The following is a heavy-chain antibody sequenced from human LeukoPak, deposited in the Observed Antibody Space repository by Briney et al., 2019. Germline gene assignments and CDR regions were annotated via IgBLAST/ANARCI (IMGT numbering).Heavy chain of an antibody. V-gene: IGHV4-34*01. CDR3: ARDLGIAVAIGTGDY. CDR2: INHSGST. CDR1: GGSFSGYY. J-gene: IGHJ4*02. Sequence: PSETLSLTCAVYGGSFSGYYWSWIRQPPGKGLEWIGEINHSGSTNYNPSLKSRVTISVDTSKNQFSLKLSSVTAADTAVYYCARDLGIAVAIGTGDYWGQGTLVTVSS. D-gene: IGHD6-19*01.